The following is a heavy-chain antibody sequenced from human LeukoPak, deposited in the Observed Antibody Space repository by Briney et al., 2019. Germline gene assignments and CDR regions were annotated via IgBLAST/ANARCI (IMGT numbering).Heavy chain of an antibody. Sequence: GASVKVSCKASGYTFTGYYMHWVRQAPGQGLEWMGWINPNSGGTNYAQKFQGRVTMTRDMSTSTVYMELSSLRSEDTAVYYCARDKGGRGYSYAINWFDPWGQGTLVTVSS. CDR2: INPNSGGT. CDR3: ARDKGGRGYSYAINWFDP. CDR1: GYTFTGYY. V-gene: IGHV1-2*02. D-gene: IGHD5-18*01. J-gene: IGHJ5*02.